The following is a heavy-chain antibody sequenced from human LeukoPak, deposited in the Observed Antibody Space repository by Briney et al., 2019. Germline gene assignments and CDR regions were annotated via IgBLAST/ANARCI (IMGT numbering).Heavy chain of an antibody. CDR3: AISYGDYQLAAFDI. CDR2: IYYSGST. J-gene: IGHJ3*02. D-gene: IGHD4-17*01. Sequence: SETLPLTCTVSGGSISSSSYYWGWIRQPPGKGLEWIGSIYYSGSTYYNPSLKSRVTISVDTSKNQFSLKLSSVTAADTAVYYCAISYGDYQLAAFDIWGQGTMVTVSS. CDR1: GGSISSSSYY. V-gene: IGHV4-39*07.